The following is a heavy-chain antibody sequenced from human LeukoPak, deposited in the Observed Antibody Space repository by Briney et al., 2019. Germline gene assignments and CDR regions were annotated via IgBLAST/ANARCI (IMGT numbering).Heavy chain of an antibody. V-gene: IGHV3-23*01. CDR1: GFTFSGFA. CDR2: IGGSGSRT. J-gene: IGHJ4*02. D-gene: IGHD3-3*01. Sequence: GGSLRLSCVAPGFTFSGFAMSWVRQTPGTGLEWVSAIGGSGSRTYYADSVKGRFTISRDNSKNTLYLQINSLKAEDTAVYYCAEWQEVFVYFDYWGQGTLVTVSS. CDR3: AEWQEVFVYFDY.